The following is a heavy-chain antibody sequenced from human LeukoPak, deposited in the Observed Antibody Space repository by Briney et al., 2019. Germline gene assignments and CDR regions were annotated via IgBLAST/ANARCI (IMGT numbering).Heavy chain of an antibody. V-gene: IGHV3-23*01. Sequence: GGSLGLSCAASGFTFSSYAMSWVRQAPGKGLEWVSAISGSGGSTYYADSVKGRFTISRDNSKNTLYLQMNSLRAEDTAVYYCARTEVTGGAAFDIWGQGTMVTVSS. D-gene: IGHD7-27*01. CDR2: ISGSGGST. CDR3: ARTEVTGGAAFDI. CDR1: GFTFSSYA. J-gene: IGHJ3*02.